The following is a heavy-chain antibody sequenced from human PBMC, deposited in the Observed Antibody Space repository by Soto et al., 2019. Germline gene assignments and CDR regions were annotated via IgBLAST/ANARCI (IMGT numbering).Heavy chain of an antibody. D-gene: IGHD1-26*01. V-gene: IGHV4-59*01. J-gene: IGHJ4*02. CDR2: IFHSGST. Sequence: SETLSLTCTVSGASIGSFYWSWIRQPPGKGLEWIGYIFHSGSTNYNPSLKSRATISVDTSKNLFSLKLSSVTAADTAVYYCARDQNGSPHFDYWGQGTLVTVSS. CDR3: ARDQNGSPHFDY. CDR1: GASIGSFY.